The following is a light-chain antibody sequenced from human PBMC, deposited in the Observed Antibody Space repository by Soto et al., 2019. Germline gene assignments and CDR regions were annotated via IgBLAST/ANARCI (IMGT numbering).Light chain of an antibody. CDR3: SSTAGINNVV. Sequence: QSALTQPPSASGSPGQSVTISCTGTSSDVGGYNYVSEYQQHPGKAPKLMIYEVTKRPSGVPDRFSGSKSGNTASLTVSGVQAEDEADYYCSSTAGINNVVFGGGTKLTVL. CDR2: EVT. CDR1: SSDVGGYNY. J-gene: IGLJ3*02. V-gene: IGLV2-8*01.